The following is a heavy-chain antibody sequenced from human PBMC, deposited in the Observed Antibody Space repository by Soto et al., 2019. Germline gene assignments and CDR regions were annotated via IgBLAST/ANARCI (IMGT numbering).Heavy chain of an antibody. CDR3: ARDTNGLHY. J-gene: IGHJ4*02. D-gene: IGHD2-8*01. CDR2: INTDGSIT. V-gene: IGHV3-74*01. CDR1: GLIFSNYK. Sequence: EVQLVESGGGLVQPGGSLRLSCAASGLIFSNYKMHWVRQAPGKGLVRVSRINTDGSITDYADSVKGRLTVSRDNAKNTMYLQMNSLTADDTAVYYCARDTNGLHYWGQGTLVTVSS.